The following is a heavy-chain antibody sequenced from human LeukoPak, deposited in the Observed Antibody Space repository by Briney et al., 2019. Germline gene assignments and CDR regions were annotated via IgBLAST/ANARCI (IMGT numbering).Heavy chain of an antibody. V-gene: IGHV3-30-3*01. J-gene: IGHJ4*02. CDR1: GFTFSSYA. D-gene: IGHD3-10*01. Sequence: GGSLRLSCAASGFTFSSYALHWVRQAPGKGLEWVAVISYDGSNKYYADSVKGRFTISRDNSKNTLYLQMNSLRAEDTAVYYCARGAVLLWFGDYFDYWGQGTLVTVSS. CDR2: ISYDGSNK. CDR3: ARGAVLLWFGDYFDY.